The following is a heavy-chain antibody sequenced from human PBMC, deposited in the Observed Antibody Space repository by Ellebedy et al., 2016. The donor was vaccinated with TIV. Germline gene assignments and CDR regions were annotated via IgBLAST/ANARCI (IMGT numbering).Heavy chain of an antibody. V-gene: IGHV4-30-4*01. CDR1: GGSISSGDYY. J-gene: IGHJ4*02. CDR2: IYYSGST. D-gene: IGHD3-22*01. Sequence: MPSETLSLTCTVSGGSISSGDYYWSWIRQPPGKGLEWLGYIYYSGSTYYNPSLKSRVTISVDTSQDQFSLKLSSVTAADTAVYYCAREGSYFYDSSGSFDYWGQGTLVTVSS. CDR3: AREGSYFYDSSGSFDY.